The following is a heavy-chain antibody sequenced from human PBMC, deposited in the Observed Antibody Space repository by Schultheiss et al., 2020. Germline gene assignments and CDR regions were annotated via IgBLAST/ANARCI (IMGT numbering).Heavy chain of an antibody. CDR3: ARESAWDRFIVDY. Sequence: SETLSLTCAVYGGSFSGYYWSWIRQPPGKGLEWIGEINHSGSTNYNPSLKSRVTMSVDTSKNQFSLNLNSVTAADTAVYYCARESAWDRFIVDYWGQGTLVTVSS. CDR1: GGSFSGYY. J-gene: IGHJ4*02. V-gene: IGHV4-34*01. D-gene: IGHD1-26*01. CDR2: INHSGST.